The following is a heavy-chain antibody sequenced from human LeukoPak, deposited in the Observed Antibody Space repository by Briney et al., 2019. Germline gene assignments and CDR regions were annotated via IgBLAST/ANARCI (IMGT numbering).Heavy chain of an antibody. V-gene: IGHV3-20*04. J-gene: IGHJ6*02. CDR1: GLTLDQHG. CDR3: SRNHSSYCTSTSCSAFGMDV. Sequence: RPGGSQTLFCAPSGLTLDQHGMRWARQARGKGLECLSCLNWNGDRTHYADAVKGRFTISRDNAKTSLYLQMNSLRAEDTALYYCSRNHSSYCTSTSCSAFGMDVWGQGTTVTVSS. D-gene: IGHD2-2*01. CDR2: LNWNGDRT.